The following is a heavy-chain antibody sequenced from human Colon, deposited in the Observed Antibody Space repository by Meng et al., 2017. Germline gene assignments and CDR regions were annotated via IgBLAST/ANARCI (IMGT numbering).Heavy chain of an antibody. Sequence: QVQLQHSGPGLVKPSQTLSLTCAISGDSVSGNSAAWNWIRQSPSRGLEWLGRTYYRSKYYNDYALSVKSRITINPDTSKNQFSLQLNSVTPEDTAIYYCARDWGDVRGGFDFWGQGTLVTVSS. J-gene: IGHJ4*02. V-gene: IGHV6-1*01. D-gene: IGHD3-10*02. CDR1: GDSVSGNSAA. CDR2: TYYRSKYYN. CDR3: ARDWGDVRGGFDF.